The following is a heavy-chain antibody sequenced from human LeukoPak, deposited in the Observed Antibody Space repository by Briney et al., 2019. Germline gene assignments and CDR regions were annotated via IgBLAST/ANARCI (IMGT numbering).Heavy chain of an antibody. CDR3: ARASGSYPFDY. CDR2: IIPIFGIA. D-gene: IGHD1-26*01. Sequence: SVKVSCTASGGTFSSYAISWVRQAPGQGLEWMGRIIPIFGIANYAQKFQGRVTITADKSTSTAYMELSSLRSEDTAVYYCARASGSYPFDYWGQGTLVTVSS. CDR1: GGTFSSYA. J-gene: IGHJ4*02. V-gene: IGHV1-69*04.